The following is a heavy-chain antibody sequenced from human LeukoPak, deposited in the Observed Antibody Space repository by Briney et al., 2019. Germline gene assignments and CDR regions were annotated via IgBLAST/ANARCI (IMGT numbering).Heavy chain of an antibody. V-gene: IGHV4-59*01. CDR1: GGSISSYY. Sequence: KSSETLSFTCTVSGGSISSYYWSWIRQPPGKGLEWIGYIYYSGSTNYNPSLKSRVTISVDTSKNQFSLKLSSVTAADTAVYYCARGDYDSSLFDYWGQGTLVTVSS. CDR2: IYYSGST. D-gene: IGHD3-22*01. J-gene: IGHJ4*02. CDR3: ARGDYDSSLFDY.